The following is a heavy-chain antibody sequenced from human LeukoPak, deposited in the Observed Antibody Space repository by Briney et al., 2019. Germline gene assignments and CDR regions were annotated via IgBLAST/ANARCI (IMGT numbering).Heavy chain of an antibody. CDR1: GFTFSSYA. CDR3: ARGLYSP. Sequence: GGSLRLSCAASGFTFSSYAMHWVRQAPGKGLEYVSAISSNGGSTYYANSVKGRFTISRDNAKNSLYLQMNSLRAEDTAVYYCARGLYSPWGQGTLVAVSS. CDR2: ISSNGGST. V-gene: IGHV3-64*01. D-gene: IGHD2-21*01. J-gene: IGHJ5*02.